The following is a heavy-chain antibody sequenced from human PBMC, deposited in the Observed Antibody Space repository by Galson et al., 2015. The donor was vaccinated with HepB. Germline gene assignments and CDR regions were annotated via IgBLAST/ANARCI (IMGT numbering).Heavy chain of an antibody. CDR1: GFTFSNAW. J-gene: IGHJ6*02. Sequence: SLRLSCAASGFTFSNAWMSWVRQAPGKGLEWVGRIKSKTDGGTTDYAAPVKGRFTISRDDSKNTLYLQMNSLKTEDTAVYYCTTDNKGREQLASGYYYYGMDVWGQGTTVTVSS. CDR3: TTDNKGREQLASGYYYYGMDV. D-gene: IGHD6-6*01. CDR2: IKSKTDGGTT. V-gene: IGHV3-15*01.